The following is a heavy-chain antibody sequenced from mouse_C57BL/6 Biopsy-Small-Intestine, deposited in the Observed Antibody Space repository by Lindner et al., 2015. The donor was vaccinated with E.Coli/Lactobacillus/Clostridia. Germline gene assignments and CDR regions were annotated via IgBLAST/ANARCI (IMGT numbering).Heavy chain of an antibody. V-gene: IGHV5-4*01. J-gene: IGHJ2*01. CDR3: AREGITTVSYYFDY. CDR1: GFTFSSYA. CDR2: ISDGGSYT. D-gene: IGHD1-1*01. Sequence: VQLQEVWGGLVKPGGSLKLSCAASGFTFSSYAMSWVRQTPEKRLEWVATISDGGSYTYYPDSVKGRFTISRDNAKNNLYLQMSHLKSEDTAMYYCAREGITTVSYYFDYWGQGTTLTVSS.